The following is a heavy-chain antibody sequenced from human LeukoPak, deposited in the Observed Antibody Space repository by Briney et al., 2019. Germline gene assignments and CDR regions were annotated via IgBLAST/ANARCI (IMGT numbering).Heavy chain of an antibody. CDR3: ARGVVSRAAFDV. CDR1: GISFSTSW. J-gene: IGHJ3*01. V-gene: IGHV3-7*05. Sequence: GGSLRLSCAASGISFSTSWMSWVRQAPGKGPEWVAYIKGDGSEISCVDSVKGRFTISRDNAKNSLYLQMDSLRVEDTAVYYCARGVVSRAAFDVWGQGTMVTASS. CDR2: IKGDGSEI.